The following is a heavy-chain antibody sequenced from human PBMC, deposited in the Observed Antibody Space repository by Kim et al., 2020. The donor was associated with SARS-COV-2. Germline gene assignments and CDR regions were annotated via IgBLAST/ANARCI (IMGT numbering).Heavy chain of an antibody. CDR2: NNYAT. Sequence: NNYATIYAESVKGRFTISRDDSKNTLYLQMNSLRTEDTAVYYCAAGWETPKGGQGTLVNVS. V-gene: IGHV3-73*01. D-gene: IGHD1-26*01. J-gene: IGHJ1*01. CDR3: AAGWETPK.